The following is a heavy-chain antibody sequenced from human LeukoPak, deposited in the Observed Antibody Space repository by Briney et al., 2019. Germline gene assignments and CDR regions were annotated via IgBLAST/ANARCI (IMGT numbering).Heavy chain of an antibody. CDR1: GYSFTTYW. J-gene: IGHJ4*02. Sequence: GESLKISCKGSGYSFTTYWIGWVRQMPGKGLEWMGIIYPGDSHTRYSPSFQGQVTISAEKSISTAYLQWSSLKASDTAVYYCARWLGYCSSATCYQPFDYWGQGTLVTVSS. D-gene: IGHD2-2*01. CDR3: ARWLGYCSSATCYQPFDY. V-gene: IGHV5-51*01. CDR2: IYPGDSHT.